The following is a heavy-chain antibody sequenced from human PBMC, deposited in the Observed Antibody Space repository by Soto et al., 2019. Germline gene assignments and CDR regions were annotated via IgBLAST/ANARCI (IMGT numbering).Heavy chain of an antibody. CDR3: EIDERTYSGYGVVWFFDY. CDR1: GGTFSSYA. V-gene: IGHV1-69*12. D-gene: IGHD5-12*01. Sequence: QVQLVQSGAVVKKPGSSVKVSCKASGGTFSSYAISWVRQAPGQGLEWMGGIIPIFGTANYAQKFQGRVTITAEESMSTVFIELCSVKSDDTVVYYLEIDERTYSGYGVVWFFDYWGQGYLGTVSS. CDR2: IIPIFGTA. J-gene: IGHJ4*02.